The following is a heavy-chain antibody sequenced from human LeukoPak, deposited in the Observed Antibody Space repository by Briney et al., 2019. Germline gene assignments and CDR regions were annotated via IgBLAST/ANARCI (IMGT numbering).Heavy chain of an antibody. Sequence: PSETLSLTCTVSGVPMSNHYWSWIRQPPGKGLEWIGYIYGSGTTNYNPSLNGRVTMSVDTSKNQFSLRLTSVTAADTALYYCATRPADSTWYGVFDFWSRGTLVTVSS. CDR3: ATRPADSTWYGVFDF. CDR1: GVPMSNHY. CDR2: IYGSGTT. J-gene: IGHJ4*02. V-gene: IGHV4-59*11. D-gene: IGHD6-13*01.